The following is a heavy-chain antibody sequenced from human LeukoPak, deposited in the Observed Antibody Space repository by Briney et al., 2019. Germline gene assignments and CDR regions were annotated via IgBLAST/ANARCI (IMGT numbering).Heavy chain of an antibody. CDR1: GFTFSSYW. J-gene: IGHJ3*02. V-gene: IGHV3-7*01. CDR2: ITQDGSEK. CDR3: ASTPGRYSSSWYGFDAFDI. D-gene: IGHD6-13*01. Sequence: PGGSLRLSCAASGFTFSSYWMSWVRQAPGKGLEWVANITQDGSEKYYVDSVKGRFTISRDNAKNSLYLQMNSLRAEDTAVYYCASTPGRYSSSWYGFDAFDIWGQGTMVTVSS.